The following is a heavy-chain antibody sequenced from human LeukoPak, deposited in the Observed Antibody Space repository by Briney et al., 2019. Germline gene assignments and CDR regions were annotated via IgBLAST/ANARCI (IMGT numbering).Heavy chain of an antibody. CDR2: IYPADSDT. CDR3: ARPNRGALLDY. Sequence: GESLKISCQGSGYTFTTYWIGWVRQMPGKGLEFMGHIYPADSDTRYSPSFEGQVTISADKSISTAYLQWSSLKASDTAMYYCARPNRGALLDYWGQGTLVTVSS. D-gene: IGHD1-14*01. V-gene: IGHV5-51*01. CDR1: GYTFTTYW. J-gene: IGHJ4*02.